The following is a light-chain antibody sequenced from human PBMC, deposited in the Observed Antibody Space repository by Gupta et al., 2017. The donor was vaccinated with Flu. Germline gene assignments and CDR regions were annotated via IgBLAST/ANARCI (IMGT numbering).Light chain of an antibody. CDR2: KDK. J-gene: IGLJ3*02. CDR1: ELKRRF. Sequence: SYELTQPPSVSLSPGQTARITCSGDELKRRFSYWYQQKPGQAPALVIYKDKQRPSGIPERFSGSSSGTTVTLTIRGVQTEDEADYYCQSTDASGDWVFGGGTQLTVL. CDR3: QSTDASGDWV. V-gene: IGLV3-25*02.